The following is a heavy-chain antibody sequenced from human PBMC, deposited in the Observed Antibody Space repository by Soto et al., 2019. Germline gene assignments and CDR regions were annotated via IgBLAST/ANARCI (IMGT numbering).Heavy chain of an antibody. Sequence: ETLSLTCNVAGACISGFYWSWIRNSAGKGLEWIGRIYATGTTDYNPSLQSRVMMSVDTSKKQFSLKLRSVTAADTAVYYCVRDGTKTLRDWFDPWGQGISVTVSS. D-gene: IGHD1-1*01. V-gene: IGHV4-4*07. CDR2: IYATGTT. CDR3: VRDGTKTLRDWFDP. J-gene: IGHJ5*02. CDR1: GACISGFY.